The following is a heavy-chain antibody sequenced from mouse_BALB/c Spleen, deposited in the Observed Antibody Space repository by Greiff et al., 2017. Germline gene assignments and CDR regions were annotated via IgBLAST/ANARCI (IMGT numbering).Heavy chain of an antibody. CDR2: INPSTGYT. CDR1: GYTFTSYW. Sequence: VQLQQSGAELAKPGASVKMSCKASGYTFTSYWMHWVKQRPGQGLEWIGYINPSTGYTEYNQKFKDKATLTADKSSSTAYMQLSSLTSEDSAVYYCARSGTGYAMDYWGQGTSVTVSS. V-gene: IGHV1-7*01. D-gene: IGHD4-1*01. J-gene: IGHJ4*01. CDR3: ARSGTGYAMDY.